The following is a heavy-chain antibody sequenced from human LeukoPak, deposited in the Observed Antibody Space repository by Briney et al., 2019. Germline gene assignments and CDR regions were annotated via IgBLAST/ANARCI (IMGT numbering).Heavy chain of an antibody. J-gene: IGHJ4*02. CDR2: ISHTGTTI. CDR1: GFTCSNYV. V-gene: IGHV3-48*03. CDR3: ARGETSSYDY. Sequence: AGSLRLSCAASGFTCSNYVMNWVRQAPGKGLEWVSYISHTGTTIYYADSVKGRFTISRDNAKNSLFLQMNSLRAKDTAVYYCARGETSSYDYWGQGTLVTVSS. D-gene: IGHD3-16*01.